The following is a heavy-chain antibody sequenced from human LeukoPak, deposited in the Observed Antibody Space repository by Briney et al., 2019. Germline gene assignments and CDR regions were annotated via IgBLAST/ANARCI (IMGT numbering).Heavy chain of an antibody. Sequence: ASVKVSCKASGYTFTSYGISWVPQAPGQGLEWMGWISAYNGNTNYAQKLQGRVTMTTDTSTSTAYMELRSLRSDDTAVYYCARDQAPSLSSSWLNYYYYYYYGMDVWGQGTTVTVSS. CDR2: ISAYNGNT. V-gene: IGHV1-18*01. D-gene: IGHD6-13*01. J-gene: IGHJ6*02. CDR1: GYTFTSYG. CDR3: ARDQAPSLSSSWLNYYYYYYYGMDV.